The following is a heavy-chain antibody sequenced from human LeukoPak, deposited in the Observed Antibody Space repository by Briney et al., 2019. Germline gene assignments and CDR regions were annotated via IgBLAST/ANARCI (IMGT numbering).Heavy chain of an antibody. J-gene: IGHJ4*02. CDR1: PFSFSSYS. CDR3: VRLRRNTDSSGYYYYYDY. CDR2: INKGATHI. D-gene: IGHD3-22*01. Sequence: AGSLTLSCEASPFSFSSYSFNWVRQAPGQGLEWVSSINKGATHIYYADSMKGRFTVSRDDAKNSLYLQMNSLRAEDTAVYYCVRLRRNTDSSGYYYYYDYWGRGTLVTVSS. V-gene: IGHV3-21*01.